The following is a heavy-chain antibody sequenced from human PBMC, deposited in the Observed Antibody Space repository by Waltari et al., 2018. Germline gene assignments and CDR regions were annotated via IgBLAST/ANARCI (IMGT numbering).Heavy chain of an antibody. CDR3: ARGYCSGGSCYGNAFDI. Sequence: QVQLQQWGAGLLKPSETLSLTCAVYGGSFSGYYWSWIRQPPGKGLEWIGEINHSGSTNYNPSLKSRVTISVDTSKNQFSLKLSSVTAADTAVYYCARGYCSGGSCYGNAFDIWGQGTMVTVSS. CDR1: GGSFSGYY. D-gene: IGHD2-15*01. CDR2: INHSGST. J-gene: IGHJ3*02. V-gene: IGHV4-34*01.